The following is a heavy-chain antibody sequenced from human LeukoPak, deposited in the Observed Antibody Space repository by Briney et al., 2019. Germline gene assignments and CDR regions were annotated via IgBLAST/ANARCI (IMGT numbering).Heavy chain of an antibody. CDR3: AVTHYYDSSGYYATDY. Sequence: SVKVSCKASGGTFSSYAISWVRQAPGQGLEWMGRIIPIFGTANYAQKFQRRVTITTDESTSTAYMELSSLRSEDTAVYCCAVTHYYDSSGYYATDYWGQGTLVTVSS. D-gene: IGHD3-22*01. CDR1: GGTFSSYA. CDR2: IIPIFGTA. J-gene: IGHJ4*02. V-gene: IGHV1-69*05.